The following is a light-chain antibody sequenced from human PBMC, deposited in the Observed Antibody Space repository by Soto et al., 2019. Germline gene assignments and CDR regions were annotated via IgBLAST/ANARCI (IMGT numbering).Light chain of an antibody. CDR2: ETS. CDR3: QQYENLYT. V-gene: IGKV1-33*01. CDR1: QDISND. Sequence: MQIIHSPSSLSASVGDRVTITSQASQDISNDLNWYQQKPGKAPKLLIYETSNLQTGVPTRFSGSGFGTDFNFTISSLQPEDFAIYYCQQYENLYTFGQGTRPEIK. J-gene: IGKJ5*01.